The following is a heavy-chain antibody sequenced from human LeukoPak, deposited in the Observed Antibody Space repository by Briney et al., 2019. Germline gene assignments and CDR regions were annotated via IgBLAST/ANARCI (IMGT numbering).Heavy chain of an antibody. V-gene: IGHV3-30*03. CDR2: MSYDGINK. CDR3: ARDPPHGMDV. J-gene: IGHJ6*02. CDR1: GFTFSSYG. Sequence: PGRSLRLSCAASGFTFSSYGMHWVRQAPGKGLEWVAVMSYDGINKYYADSVKGRFTISRDNAKNSLYLQMNSLRAEDTAVYYCARDPPHGMDVWGQGTTVTVSS.